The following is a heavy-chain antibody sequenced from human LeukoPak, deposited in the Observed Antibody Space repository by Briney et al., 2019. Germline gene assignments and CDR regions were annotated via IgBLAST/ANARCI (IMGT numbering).Heavy chain of an antibody. CDR1: GYTFTCYY. Sequence: GASVKVSCKASGYTFTCYYMNWVRQAPGKGLEWMGRINPNSGGTNYAQKFQGRVTMTRDTSISTAYMELSRLGSDDTAVYYCARVGDGLNDAFDIWGQGTMVTVSS. V-gene: IGHV1-2*06. J-gene: IGHJ3*02. D-gene: IGHD5-24*01. CDR2: INPNSGGT. CDR3: ARVGDGLNDAFDI.